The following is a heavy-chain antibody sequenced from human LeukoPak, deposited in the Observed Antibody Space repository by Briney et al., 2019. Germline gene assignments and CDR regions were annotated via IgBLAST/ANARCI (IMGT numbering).Heavy chain of an antibody. CDR1: GFTFSNYW. CDR3: ARDHQSRGSGTTWDY. Sequence: GGSLRLSYAASGFTFSNYWMSWVRQAPGNGPEWVANIKEDESEKYYVDSVKGRFTISRDNAKNSLYLQMNSLRAEDTAVYYCARDHQSRGSGTTWDYWGQGTLVTVSS. J-gene: IGHJ4*02. V-gene: IGHV3-7*01. D-gene: IGHD3-10*01. CDR2: IKEDESEK.